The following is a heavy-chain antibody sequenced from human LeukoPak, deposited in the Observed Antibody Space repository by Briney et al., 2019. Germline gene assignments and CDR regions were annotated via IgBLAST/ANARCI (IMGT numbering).Heavy chain of an antibody. CDR1: GFTFSSYA. CDR3: AKVSGNDDYGGNVLDY. D-gene: IGHD4-23*01. Sequence: GGSLRLSCAASGFTFSSYAMSWVRQAPGKGLEWVSAISGSGGSTYYADSVKGRFTICRDNSKNTVYLQMNSLRAEDTAVYYCAKVSGNDDYGGNVLDYWGQGTLVTVSS. V-gene: IGHV3-23*01. CDR2: ISGSGGST. J-gene: IGHJ4*02.